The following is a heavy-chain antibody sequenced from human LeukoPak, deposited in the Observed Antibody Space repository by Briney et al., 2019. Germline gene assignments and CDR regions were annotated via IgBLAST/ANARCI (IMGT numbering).Heavy chain of an antibody. V-gene: IGHV3-74*01. J-gene: IGHJ4*02. CDR3: PRPIGGGTQDFDY. CDR1: GFTFSSYW. Sequence: PGGSLRLSCAASGFTFSSYWMHWVRQAPGKGLVWVSRINTDGSSTNYADSVKGRFTISRDNAKRTLYLQMNRLRAGDTAVYYFPRPIGGGTQDFDYWGQGTLVTVSS. D-gene: IGHD1-7*01. CDR2: INTDGSST.